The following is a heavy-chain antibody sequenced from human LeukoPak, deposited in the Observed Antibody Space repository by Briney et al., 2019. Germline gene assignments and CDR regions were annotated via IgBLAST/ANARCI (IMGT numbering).Heavy chain of an antibody. D-gene: IGHD2-15*01. CDR3: VRGYCSGATCYHFDY. J-gene: IGHJ4*02. V-gene: IGHV4-59*01. Sequence: KPSQTLSLTCTVSGPSITSYYWNWIRQPPGKGLEWIGYFHYSGSDNYNPSLKSRITISVDTSKNQFSLKLSSVTAADTAVYYCVRGYCSGATCYHFDYWGQGTVVTVSS. CDR2: FHYSGSD. CDR1: GPSITSYY.